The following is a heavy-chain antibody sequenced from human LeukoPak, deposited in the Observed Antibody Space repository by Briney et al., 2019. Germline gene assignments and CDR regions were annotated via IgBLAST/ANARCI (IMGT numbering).Heavy chain of an antibody. Sequence: SETLSLTCTVSGGSISSSSYYWGWIRQPPGKGLEWIGSIYYSGSTYYNPSLKSRVTISVDTSKNQFSLKLSSVTAADTAVYYCAKISRTGTTSGLVEGDSWGQGTLVTVSS. CDR2: IYYSGST. D-gene: IGHD1-1*01. CDR1: GGSISSSSYY. J-gene: IGHJ4*02. V-gene: IGHV4-39*07. CDR3: AKISRTGTTSGLVEGDS.